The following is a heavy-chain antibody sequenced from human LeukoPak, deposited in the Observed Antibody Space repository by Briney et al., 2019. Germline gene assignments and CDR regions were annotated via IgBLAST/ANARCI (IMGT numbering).Heavy chain of an antibody. J-gene: IGHJ3*02. V-gene: IGHV4-59*01. D-gene: IGHD4-17*01. Sequence: SETLSLTCTVSGGSISSYYWSWIRQPPGKGLEWIGYIYYSGSTNYNPSLKSRVTISVDTSKNQFSLKLSSVTAADTAVYYCAREYGDYGDDAFDIWGQGTMVTVSS. CDR1: GGSISSYY. CDR2: IYYSGST. CDR3: AREYGDYGDDAFDI.